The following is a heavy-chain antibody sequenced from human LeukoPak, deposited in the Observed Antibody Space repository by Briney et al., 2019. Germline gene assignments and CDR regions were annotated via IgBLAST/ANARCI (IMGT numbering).Heavy chain of an antibody. J-gene: IGHJ4*02. CDR3: ARLDQGVVAATPFLY. CDR1: GYSFTSYW. V-gene: IGHV5-51*01. D-gene: IGHD2-15*01. CDR2: IYPGDSDT. Sequence: GESLKISCKGSGYSFTSYWIGWVRQMPGKGLEWMGIIYPGDSDTRYSPSFQGQVTISADKSISTAYLQWSRLKASDTAMYYCARLDQGVVAATPFLYWGQGTLVTVSS.